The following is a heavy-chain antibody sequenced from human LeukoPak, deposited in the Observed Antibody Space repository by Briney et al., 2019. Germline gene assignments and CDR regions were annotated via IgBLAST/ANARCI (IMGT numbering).Heavy chain of an antibody. V-gene: IGHV3-7*01. J-gene: IGHJ6*02. CDR1: GFTFSSNW. CDR2: TKQDGSEK. Sequence: GGSLRLSCTASGFTFSSNWMSWVRQAPGKGLEWVANTKQDGSEKYYVDSVKGRFTISRDNAKNSLHLQMNSLRAEDTAVYYCARDSIYYDNSGSVIGGMDVWGQGTTVTVSS. D-gene: IGHD3-22*01. CDR3: ARDSIYYDNSGSVIGGMDV.